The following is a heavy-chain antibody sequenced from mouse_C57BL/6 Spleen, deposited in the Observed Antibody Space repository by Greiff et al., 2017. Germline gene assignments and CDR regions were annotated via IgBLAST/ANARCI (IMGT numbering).Heavy chain of an antibody. CDR3: ARWGTAVVALYYFDY. V-gene: IGHV1-80*01. CDR2: IYPGDGDT. CDR1: GYAFSSYW. D-gene: IGHD1-1*01. Sequence: VQLQQSGAELVKPGASVKISCKASGYAFSSYWMNWVKQRPGKGLEWIGQIYPGDGDTNYNGKFKGKATLTADKSSSTAYMQLSSLTSEDSAVYFCARWGTAVVALYYFDYRGQGTTVTVST. J-gene: IGHJ2*01.